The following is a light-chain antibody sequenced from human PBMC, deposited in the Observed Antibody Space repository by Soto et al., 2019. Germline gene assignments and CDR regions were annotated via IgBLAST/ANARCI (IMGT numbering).Light chain of an antibody. Sequence: DIQMTQSPSSLSASVGDRVTITCRASQGISNNLAGYQHKPGKAPKLLIHAASTLQSGVPSRFSGSGFGTDFTLTISSLQPEDGATYYCQKYNSAPATFGPGTQVDI. J-gene: IGKJ3*01. CDR1: QGISNN. CDR2: AAS. CDR3: QKYNSAPAT. V-gene: IGKV1-27*01.